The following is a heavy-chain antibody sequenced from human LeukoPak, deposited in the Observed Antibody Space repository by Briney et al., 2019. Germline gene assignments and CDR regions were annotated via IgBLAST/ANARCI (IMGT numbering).Heavy chain of an antibody. D-gene: IGHD4-11*01. CDR1: GYTFTSYG. V-gene: IGHV1-18*01. CDR2: ISAYNGNT. CDR3: ARDLETTEPYYYYGMDV. J-gene: IGHJ6*02. Sequence: ASVKVSCTASGYTFTSYGISWVRQAPGQGLEWMGWISAYNGNTNYAQKLQGRVTMTTDTSTSTAYMELRSLRSDDTAVYYCARDLETTEPYYYYGMDVWGQGTTVTVSS.